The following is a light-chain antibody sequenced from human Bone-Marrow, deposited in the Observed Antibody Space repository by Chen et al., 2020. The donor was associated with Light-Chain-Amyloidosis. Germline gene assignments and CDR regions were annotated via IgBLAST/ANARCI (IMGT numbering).Light chain of an antibody. CDR3: QQRSNWPLT. J-gene: IGKJ4*01. CDR2: DAS. CDR1: QTVGGY. Sequence: EIVFPQYPATLSLSRGERATLSCRASQTVGGYLAWYQQKPGQVPRLLIYDASIRVTGIPARFSGSGSGTDFTLTISSLEPEDFAVYYCQQRSNWPLTFGGGTKVEIK. V-gene: IGKV3-11*01.